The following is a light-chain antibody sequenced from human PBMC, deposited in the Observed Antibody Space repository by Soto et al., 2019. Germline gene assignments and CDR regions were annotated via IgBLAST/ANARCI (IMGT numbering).Light chain of an antibody. CDR3: QQYGSSPQT. CDR1: QSVSSSY. Sequence: EIVLTQSPGTLSLSPGERATLSCRASQSVSSSYLAWYQQKPGQAPRLLIYGASSRATGIPDRFSGSGSGTDFTLTISRLEPEYFAVYYCQQYGSSPQTFGQGPAVEIK. CDR2: GAS. J-gene: IGKJ1*01. V-gene: IGKV3-20*01.